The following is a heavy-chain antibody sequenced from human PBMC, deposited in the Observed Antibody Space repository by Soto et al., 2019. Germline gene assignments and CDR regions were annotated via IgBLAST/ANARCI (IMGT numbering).Heavy chain of an antibody. CDR1: GGAFSSSA. D-gene: IGHD3-22*01. CDR3: ARGLDHYESGGYVSLQH. J-gene: IGHJ1*01. Sequence: GASVKVSCKGSGGAFSSSAISWGRQGPGQRLEWMGGIIPIFDKSNYAQKFQGRVTITADESTSTAFMELSSLRSEDTAVYYCARGLDHYESGGYVSLQHWGQRTLVTVSS. V-gene: IGHV1-69*13. CDR2: IIPIFDKS.